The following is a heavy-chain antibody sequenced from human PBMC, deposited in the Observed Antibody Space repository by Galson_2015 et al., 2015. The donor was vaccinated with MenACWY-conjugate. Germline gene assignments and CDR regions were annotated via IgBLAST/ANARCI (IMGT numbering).Heavy chain of an antibody. CDR3: AIGRVPYCVIVPAATNWFDP. CDR1: GGSITKHNW. J-gene: IGHJ5*02. CDR2: ISHSGSA. D-gene: IGHD2-2*01. Sequence: ETLSLTCTVSGGSITKHNWWSWVRQAPGTGLEWIGEISHSGSAKYNPSLQSRVTISMDKSKNHFSMKLISVTAADTAVYYCAIGRVPYCVIVPAATNWFDPWGQGTLVTVSS. V-gene: IGHV4-4*02.